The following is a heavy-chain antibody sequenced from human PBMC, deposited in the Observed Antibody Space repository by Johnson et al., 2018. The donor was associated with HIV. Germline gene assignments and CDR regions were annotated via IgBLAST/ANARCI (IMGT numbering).Heavy chain of an antibody. CDR3: AKDASSGWAGAFDI. Sequence: VQLVESGGGLVQPGGSLRLSCAASGFTVSSNYMSWVRQAPGKGLEWVSVIYSGGSTYYADSVKGRITISRDNSKNSLYLQMNSLRTEDTALYYCAKDASSGWAGAFDIWGQGTMVTVSS. CDR1: GFTVSSNY. J-gene: IGHJ3*02. CDR2: IYSGGST. D-gene: IGHD6-19*01. V-gene: IGHV3-66*02.